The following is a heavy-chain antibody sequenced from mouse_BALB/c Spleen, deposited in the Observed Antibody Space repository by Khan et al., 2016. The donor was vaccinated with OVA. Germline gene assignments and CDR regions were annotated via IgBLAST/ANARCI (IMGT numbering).Heavy chain of an antibody. CDR1: GYTFTNHA. V-gene: IGHV9-3-1*01. CDR2: INTYTGEP. J-gene: IGHJ1*01. Sequence: QIQLVQSGPELKKPGETVKISCKASGYTFTNHAMNWVKQATGKGLKWMGWINTYTGEPTYSDDFKGRFAISLETSASTAYLQINNLKNEDTATYCCERGYWYFDVWGAGTTVTVSS. CDR3: ERGYWYFDV.